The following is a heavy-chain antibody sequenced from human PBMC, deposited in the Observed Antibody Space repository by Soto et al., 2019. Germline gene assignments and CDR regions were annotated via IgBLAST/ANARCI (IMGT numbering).Heavy chain of an antibody. CDR3: ARGRYSSSVITWFDP. V-gene: IGHV3-33*01. CDR2: IWYDGSNK. CDR1: GFTFRSFG. Sequence: QVQLVESGGGVVQPGRSLRLSCEASGFTFRSFGMHWVRQAPGKGLEWVAIIWYDGSNKYYADSVKGRFTISRDNSKNTLYDQMNSWIVDHTAVYSCARGRYSSSVITWFDPWGQGTLVTVSS. D-gene: IGHD6-13*01. J-gene: IGHJ5*02.